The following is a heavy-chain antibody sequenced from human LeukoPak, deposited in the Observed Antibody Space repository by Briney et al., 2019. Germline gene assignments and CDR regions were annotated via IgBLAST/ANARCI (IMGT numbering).Heavy chain of an antibody. Sequence: GGSLRLSCAASGFTFSSYAMSWVRQAPGKGLEWVSAISGSGGSTYYAGSVKGRFTISRDNSKNTLYLQMNSLRAEDTAVYYCAKDGSITIFGVVHYYYYMDVWGKGTAVTVSS. J-gene: IGHJ6*03. V-gene: IGHV3-23*01. CDR2: ISGSGGST. CDR3: AKDGSITIFGVVHYYYYMDV. CDR1: GFTFSSYA. D-gene: IGHD3-3*01.